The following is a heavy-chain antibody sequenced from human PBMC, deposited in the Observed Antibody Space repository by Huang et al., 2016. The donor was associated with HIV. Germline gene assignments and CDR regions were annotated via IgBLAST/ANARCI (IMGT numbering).Heavy chain of an antibody. CDR1: GFTFSNYP. Sequence: QVQLVESGGGVVQPGGSLRLACAASGFTFSNYPMHWVRQAPGKGLGWWAVISYDDGSTTYFADSVKGRFTISRDNSKNTVYLQMSSLRADDTAVFYCARDVLRGLGYFDVWGRGTLVTVSS. V-gene: IGHV3-30-3*01. D-gene: IGHD4-17*01. CDR3: ARDVLRGLGYFDV. J-gene: IGHJ2*01. CDR2: ISYDDGSTT.